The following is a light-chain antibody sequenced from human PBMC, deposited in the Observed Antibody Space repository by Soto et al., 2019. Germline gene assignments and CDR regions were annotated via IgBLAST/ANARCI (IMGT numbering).Light chain of an antibody. V-gene: IGKV3-20*01. Sequence: DIVLTQSPGTLSLSPGERATLSFRSSHSVSNIYIAWYQQKPGQAPRVLIYGASRRATGIPDRFSGSGSGTDFTLTISRLEPEDFAVYYCQQYSSSFRTFGQGTKVDI. CDR1: HSVSNIY. CDR3: QQYSSSFRT. J-gene: IGKJ1*01. CDR2: GAS.